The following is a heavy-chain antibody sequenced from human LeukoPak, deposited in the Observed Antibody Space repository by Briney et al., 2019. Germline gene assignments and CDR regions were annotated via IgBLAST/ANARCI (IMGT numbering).Heavy chain of an antibody. CDR2: IYYSGST. J-gene: IGHJ4*02. V-gene: IGHV4-30-4*01. D-gene: IGHD3-22*01. Sequence: PSETLSLTCTVSGGSISGYYWSWIRQPPGKGLEWIGYIYYSGSTYYNPSLKSRVTISVDTSKNQFSLKLSSVTAADTAVYYCARSFTYYYDSSGYSQGGYFDYWGQGTLVTVSS. CDR3: ARSFTYYYDSSGYSQGGYFDY. CDR1: GGSISGYY.